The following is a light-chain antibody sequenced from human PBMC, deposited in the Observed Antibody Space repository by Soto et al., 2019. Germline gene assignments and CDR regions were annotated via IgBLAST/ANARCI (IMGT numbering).Light chain of an antibody. CDR2: SNN. V-gene: IGLV1-44*01. CDR1: SSNIGSNT. Sequence: QSVLTQPPSASGTPGQRVTISCSGSSSNIGSNTVNWYQQFPGTAPKLLMYSNNQRPSGVPDRFSGSKSGTSASLAISGLQSEDEADYYCAAWDDSLNGHVVFGGETKLTVL. CDR3: AAWDDSLNGHVV. J-gene: IGLJ2*01.